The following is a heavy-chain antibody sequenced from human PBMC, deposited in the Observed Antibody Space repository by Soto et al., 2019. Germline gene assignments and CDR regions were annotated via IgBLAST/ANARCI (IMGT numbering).Heavy chain of an antibody. V-gene: IGHV3-74*01. Sequence: EVQLVESGGGLVQPGGYLRLSCPASGFTFSRYWMHSVLQATGRGRVWVSRINSDGSSTRYADSVKGRFTISRDNAKNTLYLQMNSRRADDTAVYYCVRTSLVVAAATREDYWGQGTLVPVSS. CDR1: GFTFSRYW. J-gene: IGHJ4*02. CDR3: VRTSLVVAAATREDY. D-gene: IGHD2-15*01. CDR2: INSDGSST.